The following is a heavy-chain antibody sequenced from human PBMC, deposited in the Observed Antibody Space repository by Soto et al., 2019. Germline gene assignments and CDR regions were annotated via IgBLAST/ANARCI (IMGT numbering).Heavy chain of an antibody. J-gene: IGHJ4*02. CDR3: TRGLGAGDY. V-gene: IGHV1-46*03. CDR1: GYIFINYY. D-gene: IGHD1-26*01. CDR2: INPTGGST. Sequence: QVQLVQSGAEVKKPGASVKVSCEASGYIFINYYIHWVRQAPGQGLEWVGIINPTGGSTNYAQKFQGRVTMTRDTSTSTVQMELSSLRPEATAVYYCTRGLGAGDYWGQGTLVTVSS.